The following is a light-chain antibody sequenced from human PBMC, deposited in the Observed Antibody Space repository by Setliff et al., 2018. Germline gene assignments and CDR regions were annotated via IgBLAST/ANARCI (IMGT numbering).Light chain of an antibody. Sequence: QSALTQPAYVSGSPGQSITISCTGTGSDVGTSKYVSWYQQHPGKAPKLIIYDVTTRPSGVSNRFSGSKSGNTASLTISGLQAEDEADYYCSIHRSRGYVFGTGTKVTVL. CDR1: GSDVGTSKY. CDR3: SIHRSRGYV. J-gene: IGLJ1*01. CDR2: DVT. V-gene: IGLV2-14*03.